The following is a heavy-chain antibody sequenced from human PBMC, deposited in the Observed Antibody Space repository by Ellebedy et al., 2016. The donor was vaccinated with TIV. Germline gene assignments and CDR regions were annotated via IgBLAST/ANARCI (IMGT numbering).Heavy chain of an antibody. V-gene: IGHV1-69*10. CDR3: ARSAEAPGVFTRWLDP. J-gene: IGHJ5*02. Sequence: SVKVSCXTSGDTFSSSTITWVRQAPGQGLEWMGGIIPMFGLTNYAQNFQGRVTITADKSTSTVYMELSSLKSEDTTVYYCARSAEAPGVFTRWLDPWGQGTLVTVSS. D-gene: IGHD3-10*01. CDR2: IIPMFGLT. CDR1: GDTFSSST.